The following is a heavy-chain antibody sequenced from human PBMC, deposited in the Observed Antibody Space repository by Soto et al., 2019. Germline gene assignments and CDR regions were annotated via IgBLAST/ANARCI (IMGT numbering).Heavy chain of an antibody. D-gene: IGHD2-2*01. V-gene: IGHV3-30-3*01. CDR1: GFTLSSYA. J-gene: IGHJ4*02. CDR3: AREYCSSTSCYFDY. CDR2: ISYDGSNK. Sequence: GGSLRLSCAASGFTLSSYAMHWVRQAPGKGLEWVAVISYDGSNKYYADSVKGRFTISRDNSKNTLYLQMNSLRAEDTAVYYCAREYCSSTSCYFDYWGQGTLVTVSS.